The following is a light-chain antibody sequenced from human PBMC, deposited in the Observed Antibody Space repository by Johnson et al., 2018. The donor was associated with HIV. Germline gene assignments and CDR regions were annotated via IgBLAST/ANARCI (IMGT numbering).Light chain of an antibody. CDR3: GTWDSSLSAGFYV. V-gene: IGLV1-51*02. Sequence: QSVLTQPPSVSAAPGQKVTISCSGSSSNIGNNYVSWYQQLPGTAPKLLIYENNKRPSGIPDRFSGSKSGTSATLGITGLQTGAEADYYCGTWDSSLSAGFYVFGTVTKVTVL. CDR2: ENN. J-gene: IGLJ1*01. CDR1: SSNIGNNY.